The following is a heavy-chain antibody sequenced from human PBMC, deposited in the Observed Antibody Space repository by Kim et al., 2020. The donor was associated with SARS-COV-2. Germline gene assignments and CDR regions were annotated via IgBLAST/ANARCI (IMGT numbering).Heavy chain of an antibody. CDR3: ARRLKSSSYHQDWFDP. J-gene: IGHJ5*02. Sequence: SFQGQVTISADKSISTAYLQWSSLKASDTAMYYCARRLKSSSYHQDWFDPWGQGTLVTVSS. V-gene: IGHV5-51*01. D-gene: IGHD2-15*01.